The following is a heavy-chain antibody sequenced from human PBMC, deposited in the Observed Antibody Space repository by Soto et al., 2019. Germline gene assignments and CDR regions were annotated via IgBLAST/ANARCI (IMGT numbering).Heavy chain of an antibody. V-gene: IGHV4-34*01. D-gene: IGHD3-9*01. CDR1: GGSFSGYY. CDR3: ARVGGPYYDILTGQQRYNWFDP. J-gene: IGHJ5*02. CDR2: INHSGST. Sequence: SQTLSLTCAVYGGSFSGYYWSWIRQPPGKGLEWIGEINHSGSTNYNPSLKSRVTISVDTSKNQFSLKLSSVTAADTAVYYCARVGGPYYDILTGQQRYNWFDPWGQGTLVTVPQ.